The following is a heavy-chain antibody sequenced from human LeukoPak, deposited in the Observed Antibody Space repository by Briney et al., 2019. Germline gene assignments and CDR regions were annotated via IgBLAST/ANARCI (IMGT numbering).Heavy chain of an antibody. CDR1: GGTFSSYA. D-gene: IGHD3-22*01. Sequence: SVKVSCKASGGTFSSYAISWVRQAPGQGLEGMGRIIPIFGIANYAQKFQGRVTITADKSTSTAYMELSSLRSEDTAVYYCARDRLYYYDSSGYYQTPDYWGQGTLVTVSS. J-gene: IGHJ4*02. CDR3: ARDRLYYYDSSGYYQTPDY. CDR2: IIPIFGIA. V-gene: IGHV1-69*04.